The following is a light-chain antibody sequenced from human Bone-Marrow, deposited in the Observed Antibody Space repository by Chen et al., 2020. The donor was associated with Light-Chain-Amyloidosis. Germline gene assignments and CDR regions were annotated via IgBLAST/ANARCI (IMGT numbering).Light chain of an antibody. CDR1: SRDVGGYDS. V-gene: IGLV2-11*01. Sequence: QSALTQPRSVSGSPGQSVTISCTGTSRDVGGYDSVSWYQQYPGKAPKLMIYDVSKRPSGVPERFSASKSGNTAYLTISGLQAEDEADYYCCSYAGIYWVFGGGTKLTVL. CDR2: DVS. CDR3: CSYAGIYWV. J-gene: IGLJ3*02.